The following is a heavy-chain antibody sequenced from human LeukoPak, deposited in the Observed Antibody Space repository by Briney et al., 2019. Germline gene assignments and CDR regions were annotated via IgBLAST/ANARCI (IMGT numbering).Heavy chain of an antibody. Sequence: GESLKISCQGSGYSFTHYWIGWVRQMPGQGLEWMGIIDPSDSETKYSPSFQGQVTISADKSISTAYLQWSSLKASDTAMYYCARLAYCGGDCYRTTRGYFQHWGQGTLVTVSS. CDR1: GYSFTHYW. CDR3: ARLAYCGGDCYRTTRGYFQH. V-gene: IGHV5-51*01. J-gene: IGHJ1*01. CDR2: IDPSDSET. D-gene: IGHD2-21*02.